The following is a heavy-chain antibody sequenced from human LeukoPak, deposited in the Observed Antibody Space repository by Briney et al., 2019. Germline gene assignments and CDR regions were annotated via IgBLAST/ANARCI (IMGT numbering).Heavy chain of an antibody. V-gene: IGHV1-24*01. J-gene: IGHJ4*02. CDR3: ATEGRIVGATVPEDYLDY. Sequence: ASVKVSCKVSGYTLTELSMHWVRQAPGKGLEWMGGFDPEDGETIYAQKFQGRVTMTEDTSTDTAYMELSSLRSEDTAVYYCATEGRIVGATVPEDYLDYWGQGTLVTVSS. CDR2: FDPEDGET. CDR1: GYTLTELS. D-gene: IGHD1-26*01.